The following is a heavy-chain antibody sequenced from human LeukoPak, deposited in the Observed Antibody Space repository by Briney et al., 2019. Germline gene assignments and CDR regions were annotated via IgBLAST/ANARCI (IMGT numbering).Heavy chain of an antibody. CDR3: ARLRYNWNDADY. CDR1: GGSISSSSYY. V-gene: IGHV4-39*01. Sequence: SETLSLTCTVSGGSISSSSYYWDWIRQPPGKGLEWIGSIYYSGSTYHNPSLKSRVTISVDTSKNQFSLKLTSVTAADTAVYFCARLRYNWNDADYWGQGTLVTVSS. D-gene: IGHD1-20*01. CDR2: IYYSGST. J-gene: IGHJ4*02.